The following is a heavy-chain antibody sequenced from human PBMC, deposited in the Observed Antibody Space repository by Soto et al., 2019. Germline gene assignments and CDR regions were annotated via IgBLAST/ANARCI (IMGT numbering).Heavy chain of an antibody. CDR1: GDTFASNG. Sequence: VQLVQSGAEVKKPGASGKVSCKASGDTFASNGINWVRQAPGQGLEWMGWINPYNGNTNYAQKLQGRVTMTTDTSTSTAYMELRSLRSDDTAVYYCARGAPLAYWGQGTLVTVSS. J-gene: IGHJ4*02. V-gene: IGHV1-18*01. CDR2: INPYNGNT. CDR3: ARGAPLAY.